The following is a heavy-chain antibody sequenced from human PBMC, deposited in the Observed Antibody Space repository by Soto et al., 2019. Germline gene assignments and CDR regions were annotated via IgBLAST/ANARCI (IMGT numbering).Heavy chain of an antibody. CDR3: ARSYYDFWSGYRYYYYYMDV. D-gene: IGHD3-3*01. Sequence: GGSLRLSCAASGFTFSSYSMNWVRQAPGKGLEWVSSISSSSSYIYYADSVKGRFTISRDNAKNSLYLQMNSLRAEDTAVYYCARSYYDFWSGYRYYYYYMDVWGKGTTVTVSS. V-gene: IGHV3-21*01. CDR2: ISSSSSYI. CDR1: GFTFSSYS. J-gene: IGHJ6*03.